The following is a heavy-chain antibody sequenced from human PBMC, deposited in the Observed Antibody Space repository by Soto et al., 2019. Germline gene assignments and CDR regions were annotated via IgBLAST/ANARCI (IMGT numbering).Heavy chain of an antibody. CDR2: ISATGTT. V-gene: IGHV4-4*07. CDR3: AREQSGDADF. D-gene: IGHD7-27*01. J-gene: IGHJ3*01. Sequence: SETMSLTCTVSVDSMSTYYWNWIRQSAEKGLEWIGRISATGTTTYIPSLKSRITLSVDTSKNEFSLNLKFVTAADTAVYFCAREQSGDADFWGPGKLVT. CDR1: VDSMSTYY.